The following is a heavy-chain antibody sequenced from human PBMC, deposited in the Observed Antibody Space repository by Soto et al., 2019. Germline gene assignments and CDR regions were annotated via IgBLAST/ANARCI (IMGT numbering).Heavy chain of an antibody. J-gene: IGHJ3*02. CDR1: GFTFISYA. V-gene: IGHV3-23*01. CDR2: ISGSGGST. D-gene: IGHD4-4*01. CDR3: AKDTGGVTTVDAFDI. Sequence: GGSLRLSCAASGFTFISYAMSWVRQAPGKGLEWVSAISGSGGSTYYADSVKGRFTISRDNSKNTVYRHMNSLRAVDTAVYYCAKDTGGVTTVDAFDIWGQGTMVTVSS.